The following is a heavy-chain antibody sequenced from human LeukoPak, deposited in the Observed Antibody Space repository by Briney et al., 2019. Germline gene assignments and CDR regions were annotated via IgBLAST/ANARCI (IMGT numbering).Heavy chain of an antibody. CDR1: GYTFTSYD. J-gene: IGHJ4*02. CDR2: MNPNSGNT. D-gene: IGHD3-3*01. V-gene: IGHV1-8*03. CDR3: ARGRALRFLEWLPEGRSSSFGY. Sequence: ASVKVSCKASGYTFTSYDINWVRQATGQGLEWMGWMNPNSGNTGYAQKFQGRVTITRNTSISTAYMEMSRLRSEDTAVYYCARGRALRFLEWLPEGRSSSFGYWGQGTLVTVSS.